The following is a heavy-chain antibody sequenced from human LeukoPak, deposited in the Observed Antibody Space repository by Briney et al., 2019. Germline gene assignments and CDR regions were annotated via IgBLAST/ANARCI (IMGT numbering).Heavy chain of an antibody. CDR3: ARVGYSSGWYRHFDY. J-gene: IGHJ4*02. Sequence: GGSLRLSCAASGFTFSSYWMHWVRQAPGKGLLWVSRINSDGSSTIYADSVKGRFTISRDNAKNTLYLQMSSLRSDDTAVYYCARVGYSSGWYRHFDYWGQGTLVTVSS. CDR2: INSDGSST. CDR1: GFTFSSYW. D-gene: IGHD6-19*01. V-gene: IGHV3-74*01.